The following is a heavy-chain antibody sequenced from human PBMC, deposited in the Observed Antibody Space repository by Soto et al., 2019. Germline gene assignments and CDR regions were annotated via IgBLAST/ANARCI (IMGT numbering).Heavy chain of an antibody. CDR1: GFTFTSSA. J-gene: IGHJ6*02. Sequence: SVKVSCKASGFTFTSSAVQWVRQARGQRLEWIGWIVVGGGNTNYAQKFQERVTITRDMSTSTAYMELSSLRSEGTAVYYCAATYTPLWSGSYYYGMDVWGQGTTVTVSS. D-gene: IGHD3-3*01. V-gene: IGHV1-58*01. CDR3: AATYTPLWSGSYYYGMDV. CDR2: IVVGGGNT.